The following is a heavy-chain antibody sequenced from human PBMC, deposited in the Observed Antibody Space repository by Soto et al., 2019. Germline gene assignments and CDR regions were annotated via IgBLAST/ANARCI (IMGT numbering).Heavy chain of an antibody. D-gene: IGHD1-26*01. J-gene: IGHJ5*02. V-gene: IGHV3-23*01. CDR3: AKNQGVELVPLATVDWFDP. CDR1: GFIFENFG. Sequence: GGSLRLSCAASGFIFENFGMSWVRQAPGKGLEWISSISGSGFKKYYADSVKGRFTISRDNSKSTVYLELNNLSAEDTAVYHCAKNQGVELVPLATVDWFDPWGQGTLVTVSS. CDR2: ISGSGFKK.